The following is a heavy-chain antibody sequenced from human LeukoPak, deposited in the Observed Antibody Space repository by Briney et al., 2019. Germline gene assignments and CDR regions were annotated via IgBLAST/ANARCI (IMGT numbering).Heavy chain of an antibody. D-gene: IGHD4-23*01. V-gene: IGHV4-39*07. Sequence: SETLSLTCTVSGGSITISSYYWGWVRQPPGKGLKWIGSIHHSGSTYHNPSLKSRVTISVDTSGNQFSLKMKSVTAADTAVYYCARVVGWQLDDWGQGTLVTVSS. CDR2: IHHSGST. J-gene: IGHJ4*02. CDR3: ARVVGWQLDD. CDR1: GGSITISSYY.